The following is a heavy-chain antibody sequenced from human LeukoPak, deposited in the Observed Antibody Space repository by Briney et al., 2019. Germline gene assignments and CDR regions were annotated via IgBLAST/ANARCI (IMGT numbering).Heavy chain of an antibody. D-gene: IGHD1-26*01. Sequence: HPGGSLRLSCAASGLTFSNSAMSWVRQSPEKGLEWVSTITDTGDGTHHADSVKGRFTISRDNSKNTLYLQMNSLRAEDTAVYYCAKDVGMTVGATDYWGQGTLVTVSS. V-gene: IGHV3-23*01. J-gene: IGHJ4*02. CDR1: GLTFSNSA. CDR2: ITDTGDGT. CDR3: AKDVGMTVGATDY.